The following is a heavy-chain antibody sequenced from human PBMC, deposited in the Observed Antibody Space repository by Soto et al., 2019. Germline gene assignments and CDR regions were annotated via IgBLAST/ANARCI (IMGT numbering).Heavy chain of an antibody. J-gene: IGHJ5*02. CDR3: ARRSAGYYGSGSYFWFDP. V-gene: IGHV5-51*01. D-gene: IGHD3-10*01. Sequence: GESLKISCKGSGYSFTSYWIGWVRQMPGKGLEWMGIIYPGDSDTRYSPSFQGQVTISADKSISTAYLQWSSLKASDTAMYYCARRSAGYYGSGSYFWFDPWGQGTLVTVSS. CDR1: GYSFTSYW. CDR2: IYPGDSDT.